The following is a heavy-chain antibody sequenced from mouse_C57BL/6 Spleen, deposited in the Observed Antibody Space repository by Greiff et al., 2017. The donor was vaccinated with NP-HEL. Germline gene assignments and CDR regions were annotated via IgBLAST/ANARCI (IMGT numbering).Heavy chain of an antibody. V-gene: IGHV1-55*01. CDR2: IYPGSGST. CDR3: ARESLPPHYFDY. CDR1: GYTFTSYW. D-gene: IGHD6-1*01. J-gene: IGHJ2*01. Sequence: QVQLQQPGAELVKPGASVKMSCKASGYTFTSYWITWVKQRPGQGLEWIGDIYPGSGSTNYNEKFKSKATLTVDTSSSTAYMQLSSLTSEDSAVYYCARESLPPHYFDYWGQGTTLTVSS.